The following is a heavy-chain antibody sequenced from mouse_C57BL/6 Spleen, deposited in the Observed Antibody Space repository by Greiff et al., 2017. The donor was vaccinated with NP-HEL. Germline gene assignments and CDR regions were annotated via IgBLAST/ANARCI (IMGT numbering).Heavy chain of an antibody. CDR2: IYPGDGGT. J-gene: IGHJ2*01. D-gene: IGHD1-1*01. V-gene: IGHV1-82*01. CDR3: VYYTTVGYFDY. Sequence: QVQLQQSGPELVKPGASVKISCKASGYAFSSSWMNWVKQRPGKGLEWIGRIYPGDGGTNYNGKFKGKATLTADKSSSTAYMQLSSLTSEDSAVYSGVYYTTVGYFDYWGKGTTLTVAS. CDR1: GYAFSSSW.